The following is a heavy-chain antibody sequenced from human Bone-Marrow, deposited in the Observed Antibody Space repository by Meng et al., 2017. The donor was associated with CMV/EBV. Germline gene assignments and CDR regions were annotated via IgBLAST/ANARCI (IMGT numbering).Heavy chain of an antibody. V-gene: IGHV1-69*10. D-gene: IGHD4-17*01. J-gene: IGHJ3*02. CDR3: ARDPPPGWVTTVQGDVFDI. CDR2: IIPILGIA. Sequence: SVKVSCKASGYTLTTYGITWVRQAPGQGLEWMGGIIPILGIANYAQKFQGRVTITADKSTSTAYMELSSLRSEDTAVYYCARDPPPGWVTTVQGDVFDIWGQGTMATVSS. CDR1: GYTLTTYG.